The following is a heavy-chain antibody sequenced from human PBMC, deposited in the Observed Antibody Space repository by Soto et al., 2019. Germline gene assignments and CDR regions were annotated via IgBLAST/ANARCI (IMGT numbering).Heavy chain of an antibody. Sequence: QVQLQQWGAGLLKPSETLSLTCAVYGGFVSSGSYYWSWIRQPPGKGLEWIGEMSHSGGTHVNPSLKRRVTISGDTSKNQCSLKMSAVTAADTALDYCARVERGTATTVVDAFDIWGPGTMVTVSS. D-gene: IGHD1-1*01. CDR3: ARVERGTATTVVDAFDI. CDR2: MSHSGGT. V-gene: IGHV4-34*01. J-gene: IGHJ3*02. CDR1: GGFVSSGSYY.